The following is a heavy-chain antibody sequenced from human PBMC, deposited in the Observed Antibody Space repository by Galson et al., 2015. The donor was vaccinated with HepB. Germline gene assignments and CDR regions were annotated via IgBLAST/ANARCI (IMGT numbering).Heavy chain of an antibody. J-gene: IGHJ4*02. CDR1: GFIFRHHA. D-gene: IGHD4-17*01. CDR3: AGEGMTAVTNVDY. V-gene: IGHV3-23*01. CDR2: INGRGSTR. Sequence: SLRLSCAGSGFIFRHHAMAWIRQAPGKGLEWVSDINGRGSTRSYSDAVKGRLTISRDNSKNTLYLQMNSLRAEDTAVYYCAGEGMTAVTNVDYWGQGTLVTVSS.